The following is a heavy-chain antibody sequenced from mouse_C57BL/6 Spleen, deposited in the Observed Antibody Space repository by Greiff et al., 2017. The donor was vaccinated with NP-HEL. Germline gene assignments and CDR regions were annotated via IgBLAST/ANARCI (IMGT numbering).Heavy chain of an antibody. CDR3: ARGESTTVVAVDY. D-gene: IGHD1-1*01. Sequence: VQLQQSGPELVKPGASVKISCKASGYAFSSSWMNWVKQRPGKGLEWIGQIYPGDGDTNYNGKFKGKATLTADKSSSTAYMQLSSLTSEDSAVYFCARGESTTVVAVDYWGQGTTLTVSS. V-gene: IGHV1-82*01. J-gene: IGHJ2*01. CDR1: GYAFSSSW. CDR2: IYPGDGDT.